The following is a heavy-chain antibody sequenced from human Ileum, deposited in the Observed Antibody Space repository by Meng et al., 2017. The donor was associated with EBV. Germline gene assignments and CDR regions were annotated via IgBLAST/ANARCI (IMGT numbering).Heavy chain of an antibody. Sequence: EGQRVESGGGLVKPGGSLRLSCAASGFTFTNAWMSWVRQAPGKGLEWVGRIRNKTNGGTADYAAPVKGRFSISRDDSKNTLYLQMNSLKIEDTAMYYCTTGKQWLVPWGQGTLVTVSS. CDR3: TTGKQWLVP. V-gene: IGHV3-15*01. J-gene: IGHJ5*02. CDR2: IRNKTNGGTA. D-gene: IGHD6-19*01. CDR1: GFTFTNAW.